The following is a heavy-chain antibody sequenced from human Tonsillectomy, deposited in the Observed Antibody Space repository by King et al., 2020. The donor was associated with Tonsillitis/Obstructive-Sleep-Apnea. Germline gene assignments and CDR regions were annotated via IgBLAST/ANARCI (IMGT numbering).Heavy chain of an antibody. Sequence: VQLVESGGGLVQPGGSLRLSCAGSGFTFTTYWMTWVRQAPGKGLGGVANLKQVGGGKNQVHSVKGRFTIPRDNAKNSPYLQMNSLRAEDTAVYYCARDLSYCSVGSCYDRFDYWGQGTLVTVSS. D-gene: IGHD2-15*01. J-gene: IGHJ4*02. CDR3: ARDLSYCSVGSCYDRFDY. CDR2: LKQVGGGK. CDR1: GFTFTTYW. V-gene: IGHV3-7*01.